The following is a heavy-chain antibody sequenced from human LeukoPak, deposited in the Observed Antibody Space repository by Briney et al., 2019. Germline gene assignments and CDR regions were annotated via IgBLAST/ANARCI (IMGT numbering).Heavy chain of an antibody. D-gene: IGHD2-15*01. CDR3: ARDLVGMGRAFDI. V-gene: IGHV3-21*01. Sequence: GGSLRLSCAASGFTFSSYSMNWVRQAPGKGLEWVSSISSSSSYIYYADSVKGRFTISRDNARNSLYLQVNSLRAEDTAVYYCARDLVGMGRAFDIWGQGTMVTVSS. CDR1: GFTFSSYS. CDR2: ISSSSSYI. J-gene: IGHJ3*02.